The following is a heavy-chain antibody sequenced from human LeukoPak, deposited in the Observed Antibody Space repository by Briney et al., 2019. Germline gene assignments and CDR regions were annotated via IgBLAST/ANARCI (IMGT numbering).Heavy chain of an antibody. Sequence: GASVKVSCKVSGYTLSELSIHWVRQAPGKGLEWMGGFDPEDGETIYAEKFQGRVTMAEDTSTDTAYMELSSLRSEDTAVYYCATRLSEPFDYWGQGTLVTVSS. D-gene: IGHD1-14*01. CDR2: FDPEDGET. J-gene: IGHJ4*02. CDR1: GYTLSELS. CDR3: ATRLSEPFDY. V-gene: IGHV1-24*01.